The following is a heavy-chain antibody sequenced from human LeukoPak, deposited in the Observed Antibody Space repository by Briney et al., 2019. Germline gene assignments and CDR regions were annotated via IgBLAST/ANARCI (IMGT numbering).Heavy chain of an antibody. J-gene: IGHJ4*02. CDR1: GFTFSDYA. D-gene: IGHD4-17*01. V-gene: IGHV3-30-3*02. Sequence: LPGGSLRLSCAASGFTFSDYAMHWVRQAPGKGLEWVAVISYDGTNKYYADSVKGRFAISRDNSKNTLYLQMNSLRAEDTAVYYCAKKSFGYGDLVWNDYWGQGTLVTVSS. CDR2: ISYDGTNK. CDR3: AKKSFGYGDLVWNDY.